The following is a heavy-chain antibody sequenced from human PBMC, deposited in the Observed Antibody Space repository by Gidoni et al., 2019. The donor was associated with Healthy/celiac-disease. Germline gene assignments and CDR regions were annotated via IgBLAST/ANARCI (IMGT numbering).Heavy chain of an antibody. CDR2: ISYDGSNK. J-gene: IGHJ3*02. Sequence: QVQLVESGGGVVQPGRSLRLSCASSGFTFSSYAMHWVRQAPGKGLEWVAVISYDGSNKYYADSVKGRFTISRDNSKNTLYLQMNSLRAEDTAVYYCARERGGSSGWATNAFDIWGQGTMVTVSS. CDR3: ARERGGSSGWATNAFDI. CDR1: GFTFSSYA. D-gene: IGHD6-19*01. V-gene: IGHV3-30*04.